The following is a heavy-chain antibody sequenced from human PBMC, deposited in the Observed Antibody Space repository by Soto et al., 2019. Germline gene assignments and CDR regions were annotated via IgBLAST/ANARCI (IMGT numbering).Heavy chain of an antibody. V-gene: IGHV3-73*01. J-gene: IGHJ6*02. D-gene: IGHD3-10*01. Sequence: EVQLVESGGGLVQPGGSLKLSCAASGFTFSGSAMHWVRQASGKGLEWVGRIRSKANSYATTYAASGKGRFTISRDDSKHTAYLQMNSLKTEDTAVYYCTRQSMDYGSGNTDGYYYGMDVWGQGTTVTVSS. CDR2: IRSKANSYAT. CDR3: TRQSMDYGSGNTDGYYYGMDV. CDR1: GFTFSGSA.